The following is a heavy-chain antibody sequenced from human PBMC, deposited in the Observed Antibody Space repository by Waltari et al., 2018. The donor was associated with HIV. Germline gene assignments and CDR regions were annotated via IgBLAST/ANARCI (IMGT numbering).Heavy chain of an antibody. CDR2: ISAYNGNT. Sequence: QVQLVQSGAEMKTPGASVEVSCKASDYTFTNSGISWVRQSPGQGLEWMGWISAYNGNTDFAQKFQGRVTLTTDTSTSTAYMELRGLRSDDTAVYYCARTGATARYYYYYGMDVWGQGTTVTVSS. D-gene: IGHD1-26*01. CDR1: DYTFTNSG. CDR3: ARTGATARYYYYYGMDV. V-gene: IGHV1-18*01. J-gene: IGHJ6*02.